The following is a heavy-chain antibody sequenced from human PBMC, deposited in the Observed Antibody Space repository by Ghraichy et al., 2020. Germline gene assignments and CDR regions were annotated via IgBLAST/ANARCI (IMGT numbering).Heavy chain of an antibody. V-gene: IGHV1-46*01. CDR2: ITPSGTT. D-gene: IGHD5-24*01. CDR1: GYTFITHS. J-gene: IGHJ6*03. Sequence: ASVKVSCKASGYTFITHSMHWVRQAPGQGLEWMGIITPSGTTSYVQKFQDRVTMTKETSTSTVYMELSHLRSEDTAVYYCASGNGEITGSSPGYYYYYMDVWGKGTTVTVSS. CDR3: ASGNGEITGSSPGYYYYYMDV.